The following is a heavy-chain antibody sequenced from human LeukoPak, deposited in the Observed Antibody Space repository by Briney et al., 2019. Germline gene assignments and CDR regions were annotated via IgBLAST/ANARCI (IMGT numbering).Heavy chain of an antibody. CDR2: ISSSSSYR. Sequence: PGGSLRLSCAASGFTFSSYSMNWVRQAPGKGLEWGSSISSSSSYRYYADSVKGRFTISRDNAKNSLYLQMNTRRAEDTAVYYCARDQFFQGLRGPVDYWGQGTLVTVSS. V-gene: IGHV3-21*01. D-gene: IGHD3-3*01. CDR1: GFTFSSYS. J-gene: IGHJ4*02. CDR3: ARDQFFQGLRGPVDY.